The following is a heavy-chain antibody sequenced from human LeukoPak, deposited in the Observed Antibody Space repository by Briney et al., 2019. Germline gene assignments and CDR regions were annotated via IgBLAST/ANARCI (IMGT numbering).Heavy chain of an antibody. CDR2: ISSGGNTI. D-gene: IGHD5-18*01. CDR3: AREGTAMVSFDN. Sequence: PGGSLRLSCAASGFTFSSYEMNWVRQAPGKGLEWVSYISSGGNTIYYADSVKGRFTISRDNAKNSLYLQMNSLRAEDTAVYYCAREGTAMVSFDNWGQGTLVTVSS. V-gene: IGHV3-48*03. CDR1: GFTFSSYE. J-gene: IGHJ4*02.